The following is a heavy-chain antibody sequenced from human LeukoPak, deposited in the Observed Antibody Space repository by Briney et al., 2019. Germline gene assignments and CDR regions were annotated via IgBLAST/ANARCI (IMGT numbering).Heavy chain of an antibody. V-gene: IGHV1-8*03. J-gene: IGHJ4*02. CDR2: MNPNSGNT. Sequence: GASAKVSCKASGYTFTSYDINWVRQATGQGLEWMGWMNPNSGNTGYAQKFQGRVTITRNTSISTAYMELSSLRSEDTAVYYCARSAAAGTRLYFDYWGQGTLVTVSS. D-gene: IGHD6-13*01. CDR1: GYTFTSYD. CDR3: ARSAAAGTRLYFDY.